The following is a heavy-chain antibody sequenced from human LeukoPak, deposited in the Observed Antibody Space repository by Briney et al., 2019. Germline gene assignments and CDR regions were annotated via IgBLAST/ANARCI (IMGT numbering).Heavy chain of an antibody. J-gene: IGHJ3*02. Sequence: GGSLRLSCAASGFTVSSNYMSWVRQAPGKGLEWVSVIYSGGSTYYADSVKGRFTISRDNSKNTLYLQMNSLRAEDTAVYYCARRFTMVRGIIIDDFAFDIWGQGTMVTVSS. V-gene: IGHV3-66*04. D-gene: IGHD3-10*01. CDR3: ARRFTMVRGIIIDDFAFDI. CDR1: GFTVSSNY. CDR2: IYSGGST.